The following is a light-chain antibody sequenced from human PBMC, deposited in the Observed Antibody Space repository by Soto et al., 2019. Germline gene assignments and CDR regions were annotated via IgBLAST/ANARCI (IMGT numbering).Light chain of an antibody. CDR2: FGS. CDR3: MQSLQTPIT. CDR1: QSILHSHGYNY. Sequence: DILMTQFPLSLPVTPGETASISCKSSQSILHSHGYNYMDWYVQKPGQSPQLLIYFGSFRASGVPDRFSGSGSGTDFTLTISRVEAEDFGVYYCMQSLQTPITFGQGARLQI. V-gene: IGKV2-28*01. J-gene: IGKJ5*01.